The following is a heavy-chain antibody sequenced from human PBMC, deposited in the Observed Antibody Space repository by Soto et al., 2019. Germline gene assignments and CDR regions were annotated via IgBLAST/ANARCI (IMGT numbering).Heavy chain of an antibody. J-gene: IGHJ4*02. Sequence: EVQLVESGGGLVQPGGSLRLSCAASGFTFGSYSMNWVRQAPGKGLGWLLYISSSSGNIYYVGSVKGRFSISRDNNKNSRYLQMNSLRDEDTAVYYCARDLRSYSSTWYGSEYCGQGTLGTVS. D-gene: IGHD6-13*01. CDR3: ARDLRSYSSTWYGSEY. CDR1: GFTFGSYS. V-gene: IGHV3-48*02. CDR2: ISSSSGNI.